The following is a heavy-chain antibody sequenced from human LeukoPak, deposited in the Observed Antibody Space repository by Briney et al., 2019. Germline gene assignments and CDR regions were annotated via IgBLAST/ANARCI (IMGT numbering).Heavy chain of an antibody. J-gene: IGHJ4*02. CDR3: ARGAPYTNHLRIDY. CDR2: ISAYSGNT. Sequence: ASVKVSCKASGYTFTSYGLSWVRQAPGQGLEWMGWISAYSGNTNYAQKLQGRVTMTTDTSTSTAYMELRSLRSDDTAVYYCARGAPYTNHLRIDYWGQGTLVTVSS. CDR1: GYTFTSYG. V-gene: IGHV1-18*01.